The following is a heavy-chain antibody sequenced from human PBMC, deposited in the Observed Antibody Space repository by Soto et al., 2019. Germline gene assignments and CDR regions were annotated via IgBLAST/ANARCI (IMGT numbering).Heavy chain of an antibody. CDR3: AGGFCSGDCYLTDY. CDR2: INAGSGYT. CDR1: GYTFTTSS. D-gene: IGHD2-21*02. V-gene: IGHV1-3*01. Sequence: QVQFVQSGAEVQQPGASVKLSCKTSGYTFTTSSMHWVRQAPGQRLEWMGYINAGSGYTRYSQKFQGRVTITRDTSANTVYMEVTSLKFEDTAVYYCAGGFCSGDCYLTDYWGQGTLVTVSS. J-gene: IGHJ4*02.